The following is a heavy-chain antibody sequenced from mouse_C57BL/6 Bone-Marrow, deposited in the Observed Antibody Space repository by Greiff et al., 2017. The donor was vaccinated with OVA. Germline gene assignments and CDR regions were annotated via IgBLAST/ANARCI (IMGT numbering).Heavy chain of an antibody. D-gene: IGHD1-1*01. Sequence: EVQLQQSGAELVRPGASVKLSCTASGFNIKDYYMHWVKQRPEQGLEWIGRIDPEDGDTEYAPKFQGKATMTADTSSNTAYLQLSSLTSEDTAVYYCTKITTVVDFDYWGQGTTLTVSA. CDR2: IDPEDGDT. CDR3: TKITTVVDFDY. V-gene: IGHV14-1*01. J-gene: IGHJ2*01. CDR1: GFNIKDYY.